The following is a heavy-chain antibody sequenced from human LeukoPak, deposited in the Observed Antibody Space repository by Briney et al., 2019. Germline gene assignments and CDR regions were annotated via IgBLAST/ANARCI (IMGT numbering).Heavy chain of an antibody. D-gene: IGHD2-2*02. CDR3: ASTYCTTTNCYIGY. Sequence: SQTLSLTCTVSGGSISSGGYYWNWIRQHPGKGLEWIGYICYSGSTCYNPSLQSRVTISVDTSKNQFSLKLRSVTAADTAVYYCASTYCTTTNCYIGYWGQGTLVTVYS. J-gene: IGHJ4*02. CDR2: ICYSGST. CDR1: GGSISSGGYY. V-gene: IGHV4-31*03.